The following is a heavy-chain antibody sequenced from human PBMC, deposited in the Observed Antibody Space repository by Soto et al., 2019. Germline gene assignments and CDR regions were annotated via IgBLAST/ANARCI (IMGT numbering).Heavy chain of an antibody. CDR2: ISYDGATR. CDR3: ANSPGAATSGSQY. J-gene: IGHJ4*02. CDR1: GFTLSSFG. D-gene: IGHD1-26*01. Sequence: AQLLESGGGVVQPGRSLRLSCAASGFTLSSFGMYWVRQAPGRGLEWVAVISYDGATRYYGDSVKGRFTISRDNSKDTLYLQMDSLRPEDTAVYYCANSPGAATSGSQYWGQGTLVTVSS. V-gene: IGHV3-30*18.